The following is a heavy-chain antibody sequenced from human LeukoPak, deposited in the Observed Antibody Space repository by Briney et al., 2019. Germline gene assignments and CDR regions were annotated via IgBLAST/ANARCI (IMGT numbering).Heavy chain of an antibody. V-gene: IGHV3-11*01. CDR3: AKTGGSGYTGNYFDY. CDR1: GFTFSDYY. Sequence: GGSLRLSCAASGFTFSDYYMSWIRQAPGKGLEWVSYISSSGSTTYYADSVKGRFTISRDNSKNTLYLQMNSLRAEDTAVYYCAKTGGSGYTGNYFDYWGQGTLVTVSS. CDR2: ISSSGSTT. D-gene: IGHD3-3*01. J-gene: IGHJ4*02.